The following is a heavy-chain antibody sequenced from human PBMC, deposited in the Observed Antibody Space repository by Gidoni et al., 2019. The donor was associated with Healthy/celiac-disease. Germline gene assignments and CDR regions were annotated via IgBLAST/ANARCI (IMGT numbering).Heavy chain of an antibody. CDR3: ARGEMATIPFDY. CDR2: IYYSGST. V-gene: IGHV4-59*01. D-gene: IGHD5-12*01. CDR1: GGSISSYY. J-gene: IGHJ4*02. Sequence: QVQLQESGPGLVKPSETLSLTCTVSGGSISSYYWSWIRQPPGKGLEWIGYIYYSGSTNYDPSLKSRVTISVDTSKNQFSLKLSSVTAADTAVYYCARGEMATIPFDYWGQGTLVTVSS.